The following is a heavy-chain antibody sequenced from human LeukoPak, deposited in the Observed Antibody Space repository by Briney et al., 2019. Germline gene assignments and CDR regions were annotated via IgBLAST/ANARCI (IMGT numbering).Heavy chain of an antibody. CDR1: GYTFTSYG. J-gene: IGHJ4*02. CDR3: ARESGQYYFDY. V-gene: IGHV1-18*01. CDR2: ISAYNGNT. Sequence: ASVKVSCKASGYTFTSYGISWVRQAPGQGLEWMGWISAYNGNTNYAQKLQGRVTMTTDTSTSTAYMELSRLRSDDTAVHYCARESGQYYFDYWGQGTLVTVSS. D-gene: IGHD1-14*01.